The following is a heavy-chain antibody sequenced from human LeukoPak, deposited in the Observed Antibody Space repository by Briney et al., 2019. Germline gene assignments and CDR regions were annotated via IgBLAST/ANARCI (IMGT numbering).Heavy chain of an antibody. J-gene: IGHJ4*02. CDR1: GGSMSPYH. V-gene: IGHV4-59*08. CDR3: ARAVSGRFGY. D-gene: IGHD6-19*01. Sequence: SETLSLTCTVAGGSMSPYHWGWLRQPPGKGLEWTGYIYYSGSTNYNPSLNSRVTISVDTSKNQFSLRLSSVTAADTAIYYCARAVSGRFGYWGQGTLVTVSS. CDR2: IYYSGST.